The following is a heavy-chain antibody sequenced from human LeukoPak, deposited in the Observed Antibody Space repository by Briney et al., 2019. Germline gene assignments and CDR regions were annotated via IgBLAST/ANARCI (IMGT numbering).Heavy chain of an antibody. CDR3: ARSGQEIRVDRWFDP. D-gene: IGHD2-2*01. Sequence: ASVKVSCKASGYTFTGYYMHWVRQAPGQGLEWMGWINPNSGGTNYAQKFQGRVTMTRDTSISTAYMELSRLRSDDTAVYYCARSGQEIRVDRWFDPWGQGTLVTASS. J-gene: IGHJ5*02. CDR2: INPNSGGT. V-gene: IGHV1-2*02. CDR1: GYTFTGYY.